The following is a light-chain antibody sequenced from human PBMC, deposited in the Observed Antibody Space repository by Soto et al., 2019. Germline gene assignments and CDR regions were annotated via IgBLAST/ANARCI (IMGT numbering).Light chain of an antibody. CDR3: SSDTSSSTPV. Sequence: QSVLTQPASMSGPPGQSITISCTVTSRYVGGYSCVSWYQQHPGKAPSLMSYEVSNRPSGVSNRFSGSKSGNTAALTISGLQAEDEADYYCSSDTSSSTPVFGTGTKVTV. CDR2: EVS. CDR1: SRYVGGYSC. V-gene: IGLV2-14*01. J-gene: IGLJ1*01.